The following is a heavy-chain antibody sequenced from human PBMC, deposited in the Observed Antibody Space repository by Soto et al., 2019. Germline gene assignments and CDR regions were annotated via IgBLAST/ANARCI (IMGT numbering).Heavy chain of an antibody. CDR2: ISGSGGST. CDR1: GFTFSSYA. J-gene: IGHJ4*02. D-gene: IGHD6-13*01. CDR3: AAEASQHSSSWYLDY. V-gene: IGHV3-23*01. Sequence: GGSLRLSCAASGFTFSSYAMSWVRQAPGKGLEWVSAISGSGGSTYYADSVKGRFTSSRDNSKNTLYLQMNSLRAEDTAVYYCAAEASQHSSSWYLDYWGQGTLVTVSS.